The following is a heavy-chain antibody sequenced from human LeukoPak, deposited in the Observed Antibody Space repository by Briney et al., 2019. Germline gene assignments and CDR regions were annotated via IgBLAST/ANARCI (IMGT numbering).Heavy chain of an antibody. D-gene: IGHD5-12*01. Sequence: SETLSLTCAVYGGSFSGYYWSWIRQPPGKGLEWIGEINHSGSTNYNPSLKSRVTISVDTSKNQFSLKLSSVTAADTAVYYCARPHSRPSYSGYGQYYYMDVWGKGTTVTVSS. CDR2: INHSGST. V-gene: IGHV4-34*01. CDR1: GGSFSGYY. CDR3: ARPHSRPSYSGYGQYYYMDV. J-gene: IGHJ6*03.